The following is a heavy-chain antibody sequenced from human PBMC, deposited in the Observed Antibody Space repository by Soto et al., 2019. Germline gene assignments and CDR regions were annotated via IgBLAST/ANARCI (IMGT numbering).Heavy chain of an antibody. Sequence: GASVKVSCKASGGTFSSYAISWVLQAPGQGLEWMGGIIPIFGTANYAQKFQGRVTITADESTSTAYMELSSLRSEDTAVYYCARDGEYSYGFDYWGQGTLVTVSS. CDR2: IIPIFGTA. V-gene: IGHV1-69*13. CDR1: GGTFSSYA. CDR3: ARDGEYSYGFDY. D-gene: IGHD5-18*01. J-gene: IGHJ4*02.